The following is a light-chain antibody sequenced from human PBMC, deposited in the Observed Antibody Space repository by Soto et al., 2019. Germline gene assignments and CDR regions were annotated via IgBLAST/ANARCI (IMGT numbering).Light chain of an antibody. CDR2: GNT. J-gene: IGLJ3*02. CDR3: QTYDSKLDGSV. Sequence: QSVLTQPPSVSGAPGHRVTISCNGSFSNIGENYEVYWYQQLPGTAPKLLIYGNTNRPSGVPDRFSASKSGTSASLTISELQPGDQADYYCQTYDSKLDGSVFGGGTKLTVL. V-gene: IGLV1-40*01. CDR1: FSNIGENYE.